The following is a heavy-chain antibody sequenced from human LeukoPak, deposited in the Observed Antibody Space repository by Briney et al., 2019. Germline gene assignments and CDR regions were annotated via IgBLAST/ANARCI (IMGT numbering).Heavy chain of an antibody. V-gene: IGHV3-48*03. CDR2: ISSSGSTI. CDR1: GFTFSGYA. D-gene: IGHD2-21*01. Sequence: PGGSLRLSCAASGFTFSGYAMNWVRQAPGKGLEWVSYISSSGSTIYYADSVKGRFTISRDNAKNSLYLQMNSLRAEDTAVYYCARAPDWANWFDPWGQGTLVTVSS. J-gene: IGHJ5*02. CDR3: ARAPDWANWFDP.